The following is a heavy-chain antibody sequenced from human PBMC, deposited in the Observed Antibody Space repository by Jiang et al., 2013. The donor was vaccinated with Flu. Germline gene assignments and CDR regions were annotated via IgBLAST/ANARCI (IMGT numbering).Heavy chain of an antibody. D-gene: IGHD5-24*01. V-gene: IGHV4-39*01. Sequence: GLVKPSETLSLTCTVSGGSMNTYYWVWIRQPPGKGLEWIASVYFNEYTYYNPSLKSRVTISVDMSKNQFSLRLSSVTAADTAVYYCANPPRDEMAANTPYYFASWGQGILVT. CDR2: VYFNEYT. J-gene: IGHJ4*02. CDR3: ANPPRDEMAANTPYYFAS. CDR1: GGSMNTYY.